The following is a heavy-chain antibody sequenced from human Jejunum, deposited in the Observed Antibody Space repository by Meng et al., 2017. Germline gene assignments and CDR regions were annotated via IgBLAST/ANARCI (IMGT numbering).Heavy chain of an antibody. CDR3: AKAIGNWYFDL. Sequence: EVQLVESGGGLVMPGESLRLSCAASGLTFTSYSFNWVRQAPGKGLEWVSAVRSGDPTTEHADSVKGRFTISRDNSKSSLYLHMNNLRADDTAVYYCAKAIGNWYFDLWGRGTLVTVSS. D-gene: IGHD1-26*01. CDR1: GLTFTSYS. J-gene: IGHJ2*01. CDR2: VRSGDPTT. V-gene: IGHV3-21*02.